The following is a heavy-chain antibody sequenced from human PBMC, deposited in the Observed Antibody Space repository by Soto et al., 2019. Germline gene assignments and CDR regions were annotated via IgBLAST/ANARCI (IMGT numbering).Heavy chain of an antibody. Sequence: GSLKPPFSAAGFPLNRLCMPRGRPAPGQGPGGVAVIRYDGSNKYYADSVKGRFTISRDNSKNTLYLQMNSLRAEDTAVYYCARDTIFGVVVKAIDYWGQGTLVTVSS. V-gene: IGHV3-33*01. J-gene: IGHJ4*02. D-gene: IGHD3-3*01. CDR1: GFPLNRLC. CDR2: IRYDGSNK. CDR3: ARDTIFGVVVKAIDY.